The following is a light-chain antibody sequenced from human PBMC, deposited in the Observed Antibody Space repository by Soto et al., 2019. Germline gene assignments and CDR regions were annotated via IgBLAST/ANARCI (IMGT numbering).Light chain of an antibody. CDR1: SRNIAGYKF. J-gene: IGLJ1*01. Sequence: QSALTQPASVSGSPGQSITISCTGSSRNIAGYKFVSWYQQHPGKAPKLMIYEVSSRPSGVSDRFSGSKSGNTASLTISGLQAEEGCDYSSSSYTSSSTQVFGPGTKLPVL. V-gene: IGLV2-14*01. CDR3: SSYTSSSTQV. CDR2: EVS.